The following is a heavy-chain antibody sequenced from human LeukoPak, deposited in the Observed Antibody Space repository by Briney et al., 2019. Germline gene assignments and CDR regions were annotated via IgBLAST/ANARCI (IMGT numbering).Heavy chain of an antibody. D-gene: IGHD6-13*01. CDR2: ISSSGSTI. CDR3: ARERYSSSWYYFDY. J-gene: IGHJ4*02. CDR1: GFTFSDYY. Sequence: PGGSLRLSCAASGFTFSDYYMSWIRQAPGKGLEWVSYISSSGSTIYYADSVKGRFTISRDNAKNSLYLQMNSLRAEDTAVYYCARERYSSSWYYFDYWGQGTLVTVSS. V-gene: IGHV3-11*04.